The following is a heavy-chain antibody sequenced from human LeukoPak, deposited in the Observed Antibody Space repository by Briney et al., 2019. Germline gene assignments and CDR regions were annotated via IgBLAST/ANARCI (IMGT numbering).Heavy chain of an antibody. D-gene: IGHD3-10*01. CDR3: AKDYYGSGSYQYYFGY. CDR2: IQYDGNNK. J-gene: IGHJ4*02. V-gene: IGHV3-30*02. Sequence: GGSLRLSCAASGFIFSGYGMHWVRQAPGKGLEWVAFIQYDGNNKYYADSVKGRFTISRDNSKNTLYLQMNSLRAEDTAVYYCAKDYYGSGSYQYYFGYWGQGTLVTVSS. CDR1: GFIFSGYG.